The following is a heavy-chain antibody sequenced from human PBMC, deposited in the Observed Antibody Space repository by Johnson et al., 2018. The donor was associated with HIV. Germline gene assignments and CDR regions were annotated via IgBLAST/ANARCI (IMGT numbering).Heavy chain of an antibody. V-gene: IGHV3-30*02. CDR3: AKDHWVVGSWQAFDI. CDR1: GFTFSSYG. Sequence: QMLLVESGGGVVQPGGSLRLSCAASGFTFSSYGMHWVRQAPGKGLEWVAFIRYDGSNKYYADSVKGRFTISRDNSKNTLYLQMNSLRAEDTAVYYCAKDHWVVGSWQAFDIWGQGTMVTVSS. CDR2: IRYDGSNK. J-gene: IGHJ3*02. D-gene: IGHD6-13*01.